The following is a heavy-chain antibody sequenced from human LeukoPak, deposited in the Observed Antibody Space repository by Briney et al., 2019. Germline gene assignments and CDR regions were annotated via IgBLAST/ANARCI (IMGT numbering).Heavy chain of an antibody. CDR2: ISGSGGST. Sequence: GGSLRLSCAASGFTFSSYAMSWVRQAPGKGLEWVSAISGSGGSTYYADSVKGRFTISRDNSKNTLYLQMNSLRAEDTAVYYCAKTYYYDSSGYYEFHYWGQGTLVTVSS. CDR1: GFTFSSYA. J-gene: IGHJ4*02. D-gene: IGHD3-22*01. CDR3: AKTYYYDSSGYYEFHY. V-gene: IGHV3-23*01.